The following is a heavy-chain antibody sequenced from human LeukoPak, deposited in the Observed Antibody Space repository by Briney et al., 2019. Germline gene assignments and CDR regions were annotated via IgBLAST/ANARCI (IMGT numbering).Heavy chain of an antibody. J-gene: IGHJ4*02. CDR3: AKDTTQGGNTGDSIDY. CDR2: ISYDGSNK. Sequence: GGSLRLSCAASGFTFSSYGMHWVRQAPGKGLEWVAVISYDGSNKYYADSVKGRFTISRDNSKNTLYLQMNSLRAEDTAVYYCAKDTTQGGNTGDSIDYWGQGTLVTVSS. D-gene: IGHD4-17*01. CDR1: GFTFSSYG. V-gene: IGHV3-30*18.